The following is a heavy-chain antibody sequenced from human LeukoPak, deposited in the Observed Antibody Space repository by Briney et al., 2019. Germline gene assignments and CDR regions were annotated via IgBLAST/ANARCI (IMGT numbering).Heavy chain of an antibody. CDR2: IYHSGST. Sequence: PSGTLSLTCAVSGGSISSSNWWSWVRQPPGKGLEWIGEIYHSGSTNYNPSLKSRVTISVDKSKNQFSLKLSSVTAADTAVYYCASYYYDILTGYLTKVNYSMDVWGQGTTVTVSS. CDR1: GGSISSSNW. D-gene: IGHD3-9*01. V-gene: IGHV4-4*02. CDR3: ASYYYDILTGYLTKVNYSMDV. J-gene: IGHJ6*02.